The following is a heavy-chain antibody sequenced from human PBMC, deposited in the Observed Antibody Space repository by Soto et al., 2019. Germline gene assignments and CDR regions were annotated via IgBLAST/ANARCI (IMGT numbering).Heavy chain of an antibody. V-gene: IGHV4-59*01. CDR3: ARVGGVAARTFDY. Sequence: SETLSLTCTVSGGSINDFYWIWIRQPPGKGLEWIGYIYYSGSTDYNPSLKGRVTISVDTSKNQFSLKLRSVTAADTAVYYCARVGGVAARTFDYWGQGTLVTVSS. D-gene: IGHD6-6*01. CDR2: IYYSGST. CDR1: GGSINDFY. J-gene: IGHJ4*02.